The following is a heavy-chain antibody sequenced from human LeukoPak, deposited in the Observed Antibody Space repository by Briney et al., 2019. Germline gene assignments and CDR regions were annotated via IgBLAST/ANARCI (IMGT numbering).Heavy chain of an antibody. J-gene: IGHJ4*02. CDR2: IFGSGGSA. Sequence: GGSLRLSCEASGFTFGSYAMYWVRQAPGKGLEWVTGIFGSGGSAHYADSAKGRFTISRDNSKNTVYLQINSLRAEDTAVYYCGKTTTGYSSGQKPAWPVDYWGQGTLVTISS. CDR1: GFTFGSYA. CDR3: GKTTTGYSSGQKPAWPVDY. D-gene: IGHD6-19*01. V-gene: IGHV3-23*01.